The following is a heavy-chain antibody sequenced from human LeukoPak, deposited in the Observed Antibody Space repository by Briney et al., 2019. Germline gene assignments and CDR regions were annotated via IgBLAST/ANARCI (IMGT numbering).Heavy chain of an antibody. CDR3: TTDAGYDSRWYNW. CDR2: IKSKSAGGTI. CDR1: GFTFTSAW. Sequence: GGSLRLSCAASGFTFTSAWMSWVRQAPGKGLEWVGRIKSKSAGGTIDYASPVKGRFIISRDDSKTTLYLQINSLRTEDTAVYYCTTDAGYDSRWYNWWGQGTLVTVSS. V-gene: IGHV3-15*01. D-gene: IGHD1-20*01. J-gene: IGHJ4*02.